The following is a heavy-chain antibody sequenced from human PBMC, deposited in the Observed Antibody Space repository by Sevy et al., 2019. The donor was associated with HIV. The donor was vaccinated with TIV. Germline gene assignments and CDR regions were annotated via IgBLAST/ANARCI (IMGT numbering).Heavy chain of an antibody. Sequence: SETLSLTCTVSGDSFSSYFWAWIRLPAGKGLEWIGHLNTSGSTNDNPSLKSRVTMSVDTSKSQFSLKVTSLTAADTAIYFCARSNWVTATNGFSKSYYFDYWGQGSLVTVSS. J-gene: IGHJ4*02. CDR2: LNTSGST. CDR3: ARSNWVTATNGFSKSYYFDY. CDR1: GDSFSSYF. D-gene: IGHD7-27*01. V-gene: IGHV4-4*07.